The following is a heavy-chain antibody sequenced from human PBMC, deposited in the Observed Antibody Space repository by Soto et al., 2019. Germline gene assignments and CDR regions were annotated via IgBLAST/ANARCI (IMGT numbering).Heavy chain of an antibody. J-gene: IGHJ4*02. CDR3: AKVRRFGECGSLY. Sequence: EVQLLESGGGLVQPGGSLRLSCAASGFTFSSYAMSWVRQAPGKGLEWVSAIGVSGDTTYYADSVKGRFTISRDNSKNTLYLQMGSLSAEETAVNYCAKVRRFGECGSLYWGQGTVVTVTS. CDR1: GFTFSSYA. V-gene: IGHV3-23*01. D-gene: IGHD3-10*01. CDR2: IGVSGDTT.